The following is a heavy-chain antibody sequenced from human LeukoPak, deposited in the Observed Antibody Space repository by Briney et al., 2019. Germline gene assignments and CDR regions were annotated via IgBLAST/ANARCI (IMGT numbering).Heavy chain of an antibody. CDR3: ARDLPRGYSYGSLDY. V-gene: IGHV3-30-3*01. CDR1: GFTFSSYA. Sequence: GRSLRLSCAASGFTFSSYAMHWVRQAPGKGLEWVAVISYDGSNKYYADSVKGRFTISRDNSKNTLYLQMNSLRAEDTAVYYCARDLPRGYSYGSLDYWGQETLVTVSS. CDR2: ISYDGSNK. J-gene: IGHJ4*02. D-gene: IGHD5-18*01.